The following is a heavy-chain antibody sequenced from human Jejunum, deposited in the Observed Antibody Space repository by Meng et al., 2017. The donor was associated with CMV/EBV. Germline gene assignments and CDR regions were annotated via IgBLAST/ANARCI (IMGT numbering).Heavy chain of an antibody. Sequence: FSFSTYWMTWVRQAPGKGLEWVANINQDGSEEYYLDSVRGRFTISRDNAKNSLYLQMNSLRAEDTAFYYCARIYDYGGAHYGMDVWGQGTTVTVSS. V-gene: IGHV3-7*01. CDR1: FSFSTYW. D-gene: IGHD4/OR15-4a*01. CDR2: INQDGSEE. CDR3: ARIYDYGGAHYGMDV. J-gene: IGHJ6*02.